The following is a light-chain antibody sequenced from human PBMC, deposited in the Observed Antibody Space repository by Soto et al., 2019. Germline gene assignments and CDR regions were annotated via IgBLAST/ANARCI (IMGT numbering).Light chain of an antibody. Sequence: DIQMTQSPSTLSASVGDRVTITCRASQSISSWLAWYQQKPGKAPKLLIYKASTLESGVPSNFSGSGSGTEFSLTISSLQPEYFATYYCQKYNAYPWTFGQGTKVDMK. CDR2: KAS. V-gene: IGKV1-5*03. CDR3: QKYNAYPWT. CDR1: QSISSW. J-gene: IGKJ1*01.